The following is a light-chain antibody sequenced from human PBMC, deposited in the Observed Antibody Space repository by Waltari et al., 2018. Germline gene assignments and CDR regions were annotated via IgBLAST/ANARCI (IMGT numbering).Light chain of an antibody. Sequence: SYVLTQPPSLSVAPAQTATLTCGGTDIGKKNVHWYQQKPGQAPVLGVYDDSDRPSGIPERFSGSNSGNTATLTITRVEAGDEAVYYCQVWDGVDDQQVFGAGTKVTVL. CDR1: DIGKKN. V-gene: IGLV3-21*02. J-gene: IGLJ2*01. CDR3: QVWDGVDDQQV. CDR2: DDS.